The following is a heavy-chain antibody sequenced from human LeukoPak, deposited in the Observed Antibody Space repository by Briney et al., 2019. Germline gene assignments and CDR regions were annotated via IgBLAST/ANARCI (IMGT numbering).Heavy chain of an antibody. D-gene: IGHD1-1*01. CDR1: GFTFSSYE. CDR3: ARKTDHQTGGDY. V-gene: IGHV3-48*03. CDR2: ISSSGSTI. J-gene: IGHJ4*02. Sequence: SGGSLRLSCAASGFTFSSYEMNWVRQAPGKGLEWVSYISSSGSTIYYADSVKGRFAISRDNSKNTLYLQMNSLRAEDTAVYYCARKTDHQTGGDYWGQGTLVTVSS.